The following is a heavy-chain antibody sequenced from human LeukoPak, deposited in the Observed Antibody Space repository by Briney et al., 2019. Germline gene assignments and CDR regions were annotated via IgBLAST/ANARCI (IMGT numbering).Heavy chain of an antibody. CDR3: AREGDSSSVGWFDP. J-gene: IGHJ5*02. D-gene: IGHD6-13*01. CDR2: IYHSGNT. V-gene: IGHV4-38-2*02. Sequence: NPSETLSLTCTVSGYSISSGYYWGWIRQPPGKGLEWIGNIYHSGNTYYNPSLKSRVTISVDTSKNQFSLRLSSVTAADTAVYYCAREGDSSSVGWFDPWGQGTLVTVSS. CDR1: GYSISSGYY.